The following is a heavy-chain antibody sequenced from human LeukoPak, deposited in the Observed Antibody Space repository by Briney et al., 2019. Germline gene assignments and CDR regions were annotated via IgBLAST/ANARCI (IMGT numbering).Heavy chain of an antibody. Sequence: PSETLSLTCTVSGGSISSSSYYWGWIRQPPGKGLEWIGYIYYSGSTNYNPSLKSRVTISVDTSKNQFSLKLSSVTAADTAVYYCARGLPSYSSSWYLWFDPWGQGTLVTVSS. CDR2: IYYSGST. D-gene: IGHD6-13*01. V-gene: IGHV4-39*07. CDR1: GGSISSSSYY. J-gene: IGHJ5*02. CDR3: ARGLPSYSSSWYLWFDP.